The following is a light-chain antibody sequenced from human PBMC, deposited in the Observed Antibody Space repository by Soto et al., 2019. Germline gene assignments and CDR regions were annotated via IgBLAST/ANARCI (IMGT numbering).Light chain of an antibody. CDR2: TAS. CDR1: QSISHY. Sequence: DIQMTQSPSSLSASVGDRVAITCRPSQSISHYLHWYQQKPGKAPNLLIFTASNLPSGVPSRFSGSGSGTDFILTISSLQPEDFATYYCQQSYSTPPTFGQGTKVDIK. CDR3: QQSYSTPPT. J-gene: IGKJ1*01. V-gene: IGKV1-39*01.